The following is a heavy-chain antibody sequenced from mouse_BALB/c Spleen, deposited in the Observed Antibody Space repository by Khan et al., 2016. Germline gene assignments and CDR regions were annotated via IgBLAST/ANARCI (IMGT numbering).Heavy chain of an antibody. Sequence: VQLQESGPGLVKPSQSLSLTCTVTGYSITSGYGWNWIRQFPGNKLAWIGYISYSGSTNYNPSLQSRISITRDTSKNQFFLQLNSVTTEDTATYYCARTARIKYWGQGTTLTVSA. CDR1: GYSITSGYG. CDR3: ARTARIKY. J-gene: IGHJ2*01. D-gene: IGHD1-2*01. V-gene: IGHV3-2*02. CDR2: ISYSGST.